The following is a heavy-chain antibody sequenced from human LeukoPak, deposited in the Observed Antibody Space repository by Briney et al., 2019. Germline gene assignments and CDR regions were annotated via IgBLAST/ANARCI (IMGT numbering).Heavy chain of an antibody. J-gene: IGHJ5*02. D-gene: IGHD3-10*01. V-gene: IGHV3-66*01. CDR3: ARARYYYGSGSLGWFDP. CDR1: GFTVSSNY. CDR2: IYSGDST. Sequence: GGSLRLSCAASGFTVSSNYMSWVRQAPGKGLEWVSVIYSGDSTYYADSVKGRFTISRDTSKNTLYLQMNSLRAEDTAVYYCARARYYYGSGSLGWFDPWGQRTLVTVSS.